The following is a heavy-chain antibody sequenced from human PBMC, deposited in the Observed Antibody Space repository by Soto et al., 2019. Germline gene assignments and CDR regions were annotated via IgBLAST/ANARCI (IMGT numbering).Heavy chain of an antibody. CDR3: SKDRYRYGYYFDS. D-gene: IGHD5-18*01. Sequence: GGSLRLSCAASGFTFSSYAMSWVRQAPGKGLEWVSAISGSGGCAYYEDSVKGRFTISRAKSKNTLYLQMNNLRAEDTAVYYCSKDRYRYGYYFDSWGQGTLVTVSS. J-gene: IGHJ4*02. CDR1: GFTFSSYA. V-gene: IGHV3-23*01. CDR2: ISGSGGCA.